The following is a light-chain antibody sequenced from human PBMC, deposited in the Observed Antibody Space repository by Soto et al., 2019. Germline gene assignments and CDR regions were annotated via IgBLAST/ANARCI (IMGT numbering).Light chain of an antibody. J-gene: IGKJ2*01. CDR1: QNIDIY. CDR2: TTS. V-gene: IGKV1-39*01. Sequence: DVQMTQSPSSLSASVGDRVTITCRASQNIDIYLNWYQQKPGRPPTLPIYTTSRLQSGVPTRFSGSGSGTDFTLTISNLQPEDFATYSCHQGYITPPAFGQGT. CDR3: HQGYITPPA.